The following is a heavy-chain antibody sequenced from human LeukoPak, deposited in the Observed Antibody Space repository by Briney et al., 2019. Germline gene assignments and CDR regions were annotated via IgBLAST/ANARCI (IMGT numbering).Heavy chain of an antibody. V-gene: IGHV4-39*01. CDR1: GGSISSSSYY. J-gene: IGHJ5*02. D-gene: IGHD3-16*01. Sequence: SETLSLTCTVSGGSISSSSYYWGWIRQPPGKGLEWIGSIYYSGCTYYNPSLKSRVTISVDTSKNQFSLKLSSVTAADTAVYYCARWGGRLRGWFDPWGQGTLVTVSS. CDR3: ARWGGRLRGWFDP. CDR2: IYYSGCT.